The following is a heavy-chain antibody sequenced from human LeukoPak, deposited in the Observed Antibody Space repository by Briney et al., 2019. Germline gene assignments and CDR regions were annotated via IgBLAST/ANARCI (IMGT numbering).Heavy chain of an antibody. CDR1: GFTFSNYV. D-gene: IGHD6-19*01. Sequence: GGSLRLSCAASGFTFSNYVMHWVRQAPGNGLEWVAVISYDGSNKYYADSMKGRFTISRDNSKNTLYLQMNSLRAEDTAVYYCANGGSSAWYVPDGDYWGQGTLVTVSS. CDR3: ANGGSSAWYVPDGDY. J-gene: IGHJ4*02. CDR2: ISYDGSNK. V-gene: IGHV3-30*18.